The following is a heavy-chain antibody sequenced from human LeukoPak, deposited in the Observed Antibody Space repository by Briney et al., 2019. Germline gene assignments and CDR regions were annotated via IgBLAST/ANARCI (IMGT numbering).Heavy chain of an antibody. Sequence: ASVKVSCKASGYTFTSYGISWVRQAPGQGLERMGWISGYNGNTNYAQKFQGRVTMTTDTSTSTAYMELRSLRSDDTAVYYCARQTTVTSLDLSDIWGQGTMVTVSS. CDR3: ARQTTVTSLDLSDI. CDR2: ISGYNGNT. CDR1: GYTFTSYG. V-gene: IGHV1-18*01. D-gene: IGHD4-17*01. J-gene: IGHJ3*02.